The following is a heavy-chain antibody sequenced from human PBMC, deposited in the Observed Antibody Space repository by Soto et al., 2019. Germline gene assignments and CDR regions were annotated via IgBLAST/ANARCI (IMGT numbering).Heavy chain of an antibody. V-gene: IGHV1-3*01. CDR3: ARAERGGGWVGATYGMGV. J-gene: IGHJ6*01. CDR1: GYTFTSYA. CDR2: INAGNGNT. Sequence: ASVKVSCKASGYTFTSYAMHWVRQAPGQRLEWMGWINAGNGNTKYSQKFQGRVTITRDTSASTAYMELSSLRPEETAVYYWARAERGGGWVGATYGMGVWGQGTTVTVSS. D-gene: IGHD3-10*01.